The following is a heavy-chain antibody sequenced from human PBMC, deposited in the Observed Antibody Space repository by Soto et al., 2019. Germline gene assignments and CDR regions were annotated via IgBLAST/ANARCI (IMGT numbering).Heavy chain of an antibody. J-gene: IGHJ4*01. V-gene: IGHV4-61*01. CDR3: AIVPWSTTRIDY. CDR2: IYYSGST. D-gene: IGHD1-26*01. Sequence: PSETLSLTCTVSGGSVSSGSYYWSWIRQPPGKGLEWIGYIYYSGSTNYNPSLKSRVTISVDTSKNQFSLRLTSVTAADTAVYYCAIVPWSTTRIDYWGHGTLVTVSS. CDR1: GGSVSSGSYY.